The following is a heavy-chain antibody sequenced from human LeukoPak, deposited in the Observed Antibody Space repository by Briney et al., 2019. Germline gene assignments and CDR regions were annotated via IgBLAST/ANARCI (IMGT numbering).Heavy chain of an antibody. CDR1: GGSFSGYY. Sequence: SETLSLTCAVYGGSFSGYYWSWIRQPPGKGLEWIGEINHSGSTNHNPSLKSRVTISVDTSKNQFSLKLSSVTAADTAVYYCAGYCSSTSCYLGNYWGQGTLVTVSS. CDR2: INHSGST. J-gene: IGHJ4*02. V-gene: IGHV4-34*01. CDR3: AGYCSSTSCYLGNY. D-gene: IGHD2-2*01.